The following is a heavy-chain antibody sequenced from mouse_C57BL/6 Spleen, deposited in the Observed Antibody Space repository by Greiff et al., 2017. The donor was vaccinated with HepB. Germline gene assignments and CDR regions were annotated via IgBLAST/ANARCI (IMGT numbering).Heavy chain of an antibody. CDR1: GFTFSSYA. Sequence: EVKVVESGGGLVKPGGSLKLSCAASGFTFSSYAMSWVRQTPEKRLEWVATISDGGSYTYYPDNVKGRFTISRDNAKNNLYLQMSHLKSEDTAMYYCARKDGYDGGYWGQGTSVTVSS. CDR2: ISDGGSYT. CDR3: ARKDGYDGGY. V-gene: IGHV5-4*03. D-gene: IGHD2-2*01. J-gene: IGHJ4*01.